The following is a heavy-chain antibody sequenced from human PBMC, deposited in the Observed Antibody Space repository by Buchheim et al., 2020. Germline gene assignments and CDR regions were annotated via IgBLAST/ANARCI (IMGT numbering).Heavy chain of an antibody. CDR2: INPSGGST. V-gene: IGHV1-46*01. CDR1: GYTFTSYY. CDR3: ARGGPFTYYDFWSGSEVYYYGMDV. D-gene: IGHD3-3*01. J-gene: IGHJ6*02. Sequence: QVQLVQSGAEVKKPGASVKVSCKASGYTFTSYYMHWVRQAPGQGLEWMGIINPSGGSTSYAQKFQGRVTMTRDTSTSTVYMELSSLRSEDTAVYYCARGGPFTYYDFWSGSEVYYYGMDVWGQGTT.